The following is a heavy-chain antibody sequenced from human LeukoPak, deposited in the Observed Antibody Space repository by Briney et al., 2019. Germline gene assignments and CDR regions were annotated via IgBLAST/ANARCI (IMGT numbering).Heavy chain of an antibody. CDR1: EFTFSSYN. D-gene: IGHD3-9*01. J-gene: IGHJ3*02. CDR3: ARTVFGQNAFDI. V-gene: IGHV3-48*01. Sequence: GGSLRLSCAASEFTFSSYNLNWVRQAPGRGLEWVSSISSSNSIVYYADSVKGRFTISRDNAKNSLYPQMNSLRAEDTAVYYCARTVFGQNAFDIWGQGTMVTVSS. CDR2: ISSSNSIV.